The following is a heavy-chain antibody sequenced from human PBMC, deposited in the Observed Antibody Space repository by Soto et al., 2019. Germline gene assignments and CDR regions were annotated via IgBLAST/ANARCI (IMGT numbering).Heavy chain of an antibody. CDR3: AHRPGGYISGWDNGYFDF. Sequence: ITLNESGPTLVKPTQTLTLTCTFSGFSFSTSQVGVAWIRQPPGKAQEWLAIVYWDDDKRYNPSLRSKLTITKDTSRNQVVLTMTNMDPVDTATFYCAHRPGGYISGWDNGYFDFWGRGALVTVSS. D-gene: IGHD6-19*01. V-gene: IGHV2-5*02. CDR2: VYWDDDK. J-gene: IGHJ4*02. CDR1: GFSFSTSQVG.